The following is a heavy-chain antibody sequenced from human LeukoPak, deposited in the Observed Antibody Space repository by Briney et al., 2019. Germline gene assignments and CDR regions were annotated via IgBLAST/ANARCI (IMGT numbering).Heavy chain of an antibody. CDR3: GTNEGSSWTAIDY. V-gene: IGHV4-30-4*08. J-gene: IGHJ4*02. Sequence: SETLSLTCTVSGGSISSGDYYWNWIRQPPGKGLEWIGYIHYTGTTYYNPSLKSRVTISVDSSNNQFSLKLYSVTAADTAVYYCGTNEGSSWTAIDYLGQGTLVTVSS. D-gene: IGHD6-13*01. CDR1: GGSISSGDYY. CDR2: IHYTGTT.